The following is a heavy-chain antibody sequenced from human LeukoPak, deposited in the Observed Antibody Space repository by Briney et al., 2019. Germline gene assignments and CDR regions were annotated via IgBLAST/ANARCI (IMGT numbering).Heavy chain of an antibody. V-gene: IGHV3-43D*03. Sequence: LGGALRVSCAASGFTFVDYAMHWVGQAPGKGVEWVSLFCWDGGSTYYADSVKGRFTISRDNSKNSLYLQMNSLRAEDTALYYCAKDIGYCSSTSCYYYYMDVWGKGTTVTVSS. CDR3: AKDIGYCSSTSCYYYYMDV. CDR2: FCWDGGST. CDR1: GFTFVDYA. J-gene: IGHJ6*03. D-gene: IGHD2-2*01.